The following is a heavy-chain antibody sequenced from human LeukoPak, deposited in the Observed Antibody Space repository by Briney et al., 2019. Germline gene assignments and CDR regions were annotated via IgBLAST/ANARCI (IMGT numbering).Heavy chain of an antibody. J-gene: IGHJ4*02. D-gene: IGHD2-15*01. CDR2: IKSKIDGGTI. Sequence: GGSLRLSCVASGFTYSDAWMSWVRQAPGKGLEWVGRIKSKIDGGTIDYAAPVKGRFTISRDDSRNTLYLQMNSLKTEDTAVYYCTTRRQDGWWGQGTLVTVSS. CDR1: GFTYSDAW. CDR3: TTRRQDGW. V-gene: IGHV3-15*05.